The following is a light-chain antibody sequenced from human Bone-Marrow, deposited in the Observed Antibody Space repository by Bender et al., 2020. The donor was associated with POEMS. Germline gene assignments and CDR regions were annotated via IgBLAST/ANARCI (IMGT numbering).Light chain of an antibody. CDR1: DSNFGGNN. CDR2: SNY. V-gene: IGLV1-44*01. Sequence: QSVLTQPPSASGTPGQSVIISCSGTDSNFGGNNVNWYQHLPGSARRLVVYSNYQRPSGVPARFSGSKSGTSASLAITGLQAEDEADYYCQSYDSSLRGYVVFGGGTKLTVL. J-gene: IGLJ2*01. CDR3: QSYDSSLRGYVV.